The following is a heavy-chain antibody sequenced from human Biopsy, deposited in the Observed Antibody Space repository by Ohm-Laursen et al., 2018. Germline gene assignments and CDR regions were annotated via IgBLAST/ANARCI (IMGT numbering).Heavy chain of an antibody. CDR2: IIPMFGIT. Sequence: GASVKVSCKASGGTFSSYDISWLRQAPGQGLEWMGGIIPMFGITEFAQKFQGRVTINVDKSTSTVYMELSSLRSDDTAVYYCARATSSTGWPYYYFYGMDVWGQGTTVTVSS. J-gene: IGHJ6*02. D-gene: IGHD2-2*01. CDR1: GGTFSSYD. CDR3: ARATSSTGWPYYYFYGMDV. V-gene: IGHV1-69*10.